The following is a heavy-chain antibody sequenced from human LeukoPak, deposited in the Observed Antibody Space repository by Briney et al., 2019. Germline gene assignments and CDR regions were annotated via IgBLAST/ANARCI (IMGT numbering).Heavy chain of an antibody. V-gene: IGHV4-59*01. CDR1: GGSISSYY. CDR2: IYYSGST. D-gene: IGHD6-13*01. J-gene: IGHJ5*02. Sequence: SETLSLSCTVSGGSISSYYWSWIRQPPGKGLEWIAYIYYSGSTNYNPSLKSRVTISVDTSKNQFSLKLSSVTAADTAVYYCARDPYSSSWYGSSGWFDPWGQGTLVTVSS. CDR3: ARDPYSSSWYGSSGWFDP.